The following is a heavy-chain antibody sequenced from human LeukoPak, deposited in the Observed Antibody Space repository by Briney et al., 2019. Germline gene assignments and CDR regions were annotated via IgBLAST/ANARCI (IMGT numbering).Heavy chain of an antibody. Sequence: SVKVSCKASGGTFSSYAISWVRQAPGQGLEWMGGIIPIFGTANYAQKFQGRVTIAADESTSTAYMELSSLRSDDTAVYYCARVPYYDILTGYSPLDYWGQGTLVTVSS. CDR1: GGTFSSYA. J-gene: IGHJ4*02. D-gene: IGHD3-9*01. V-gene: IGHV1-69*01. CDR2: IIPIFGTA. CDR3: ARVPYYDILTGYSPLDY.